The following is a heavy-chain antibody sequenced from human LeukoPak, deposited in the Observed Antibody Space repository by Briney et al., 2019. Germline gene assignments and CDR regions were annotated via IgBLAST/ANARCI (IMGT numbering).Heavy chain of an antibody. CDR2: ISASGSST. CDR1: GFTFSNYL. V-gene: IGHV3-23*01. CDR3: TRALGSYGDFDY. J-gene: IGHJ4*02. Sequence: GGSLRLSCAASGFTFSNYLMSWVRQAPGKGLEWVSAISASGSSTYYADSVKGRFTISRDNSKSTLFLQVDSLRGEDSAVYYCTRALGSYGDFDYWGQGTLVTVSS. D-gene: IGHD1-26*01.